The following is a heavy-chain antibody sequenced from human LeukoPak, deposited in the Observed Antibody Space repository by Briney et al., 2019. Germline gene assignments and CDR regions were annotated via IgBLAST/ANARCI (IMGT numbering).Heavy chain of an antibody. V-gene: IGHV1-8*02. CDR2: INPNSGNT. CDR3: ARDTTDPDYYYYYMDV. D-gene: IGHD4-17*01. CDR1: GYTFTSYY. J-gene: IGHJ6*03. Sequence: GASVKVSCKASGYTFTSYYMHWVRQAPGQGLEWMGWINPNSGNTGYAQKFQGRVTMTRNTSISTAYMELSSLRSEDTAVYYCARDTTDPDYYYYYMDVWGKGTTVTISS.